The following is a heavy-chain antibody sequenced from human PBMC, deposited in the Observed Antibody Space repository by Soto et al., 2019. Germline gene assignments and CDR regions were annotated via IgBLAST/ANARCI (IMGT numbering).Heavy chain of an antibody. J-gene: IGHJ6*02. Sequence: SVKVSCKASGGTFSSHAISWVRQAPGRGLEWMGGAIPIFGTTNYAQNFRARVTITADESTSTAYMELSSLTSEDTAVYYCGSVGYCSSTNCLFYYYHYGMDVWGQGTTVTVSS. V-gene: IGHV1-69*13. CDR2: AIPIFGTT. CDR3: GSVGYCSSTNCLFYYYHYGMDV. D-gene: IGHD2-2*03. CDR1: GGTFSSHA.